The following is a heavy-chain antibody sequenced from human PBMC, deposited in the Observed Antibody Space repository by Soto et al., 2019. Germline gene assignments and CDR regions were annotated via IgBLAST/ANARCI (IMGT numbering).Heavy chain of an antibody. CDR3: ARVYPVTVTPRSGFDP. Sequence: EVQLVESGGGLVQPGGSLRLSCAASGFTFSSYWMHWVRQAPGKGLVWVSRINSDGSSTSYADSVKGRFTISRDNAKNTLYLQMNSLRAEDTAVYYCARVYPVTVTPRSGFDPWGQGTLVTVSS. D-gene: IGHD4-17*01. CDR1: GFTFSSYW. V-gene: IGHV3-74*01. CDR2: INSDGSST. J-gene: IGHJ5*02.